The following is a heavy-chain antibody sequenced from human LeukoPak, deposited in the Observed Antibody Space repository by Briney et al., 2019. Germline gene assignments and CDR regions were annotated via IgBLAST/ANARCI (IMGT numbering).Heavy chain of an antibody. Sequence: GGSLRLSCAASGFTFSSYSMNWVRQAPGKGLEWVAVISYDGSNKYYADSVKGRFTISRDNSKNTLYLQMNSPRAEDTAVYYCATSRYYYDSSVYYPAGFGYWGQGTLVTVSS. CDR3: ATSRYYYDSSVYYPAGFGY. D-gene: IGHD3-22*01. J-gene: IGHJ4*02. CDR2: ISYDGSNK. CDR1: GFTFSSYS. V-gene: IGHV3-30*03.